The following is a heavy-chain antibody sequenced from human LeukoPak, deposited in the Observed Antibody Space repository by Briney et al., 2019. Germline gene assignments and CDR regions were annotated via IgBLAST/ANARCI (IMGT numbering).Heavy chain of an antibody. J-gene: IGHJ3*02. CDR3: ARGLNVVVTASHAFDI. CDR1: GGSFSGYY. Sequence: SETLSLTCAVYGGSFSGYYWSWIRQPPGKGLEWIGEINHSGSTNYNPSLKSRVTISVDTSKNQFSLKLSSVTAADTAVYYCARGLNVVVTASHAFDIWGQGTMVTVSS. D-gene: IGHD2-21*02. CDR2: INHSGST. V-gene: IGHV4-34*01.